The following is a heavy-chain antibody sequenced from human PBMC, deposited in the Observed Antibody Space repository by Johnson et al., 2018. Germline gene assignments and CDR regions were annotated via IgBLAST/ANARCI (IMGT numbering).Heavy chain of an antibody. CDR1: GISFSGSA. D-gene: IGHD2-15*01. CDR2: IRSKANRYAT. Sequence: VQLQESGGGLVQPGGSLKLSCVASGISFSGSAMHWVRQASGKGLEWVGRIRSKANRYATAYAASVRGRFTISTDDSKNTAYLQMNSLKPDDTAMYYCTRSSCVPDDYYGMDVWGQGTTVIVSS. J-gene: IGHJ6*02. V-gene: IGHV3-73*02. CDR3: TRSSCVPDDYYGMDV.